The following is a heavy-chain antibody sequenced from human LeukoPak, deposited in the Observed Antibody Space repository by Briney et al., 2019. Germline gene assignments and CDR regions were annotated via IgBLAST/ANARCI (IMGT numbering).Heavy chain of an antibody. CDR3: ARGPDRYDTENWFDP. CDR2: ISSSSSYI. J-gene: IGHJ5*02. V-gene: IGHV3-21*01. D-gene: IGHD3-9*01. CDR1: GFTFSSYS. Sequence: GGSLRLSCAASGFTFSSYSMNWVRQAPGKGLEWVSSISSSSSYIYYADSVKGRLTISRDNAKNSLYLQMNSLRAEDTAVYYCARGPDRYDTENWFDPWGQGTLVTVSS.